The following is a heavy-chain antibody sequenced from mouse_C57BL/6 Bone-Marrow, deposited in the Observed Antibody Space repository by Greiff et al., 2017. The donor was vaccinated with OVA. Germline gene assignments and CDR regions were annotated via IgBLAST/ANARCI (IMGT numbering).Heavy chain of an antibody. D-gene: IGHD1-1*01. V-gene: IGHV1-53*01. CDR1: GYTFTSYW. CDR2: INPSNGGT. J-gene: IGHJ3*01. Sequence: VQLKQPGTELVKPGASVKLSCKASGYTFTSYWMHWVKQRPGQGLEWIGNINPSNGGTNYNEKFKSKATLTVDKSSSTAYMQLSSLTSEDSAVYYCARERLYYYGSSWFAYWGQGTLVTVSA. CDR3: ARERLYYYGSSWFAY.